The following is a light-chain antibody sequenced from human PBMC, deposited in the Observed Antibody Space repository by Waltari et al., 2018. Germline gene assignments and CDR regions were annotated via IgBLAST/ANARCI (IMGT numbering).Light chain of an antibody. CDR2: DKN. Sequence: SSELTQDLAVSVAMGQTVRITCQGDSLSSSYASWYQQRPGQAPRLVMYDKNNRPSGVPDRFSGSSSHNTASLTITGAQAEDEASYYCHSRDASGVGGSFGGGTKLTVL. CDR1: SLSSSY. J-gene: IGLJ2*01. CDR3: HSRDASGVGGS. V-gene: IGLV3-19*01.